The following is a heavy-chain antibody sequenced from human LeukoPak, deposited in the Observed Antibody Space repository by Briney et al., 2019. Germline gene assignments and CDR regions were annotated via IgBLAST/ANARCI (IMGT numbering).Heavy chain of an antibody. V-gene: IGHV3-30*03. J-gene: IGHJ4*02. D-gene: IGHD2-15*01. CDR1: GFTFSSYG. Sequence: GRSLRLSCAASGFTFSSYGMHWVRQAPGKGLEWVAVISYDGSNKYYADSVKGRFTISRDNSKNTLYLQMNTLRVEDTAVYYCVAANPNSDYWGQGTLVTVSS. CDR2: ISYDGSNK. CDR3: VAANPNSDY.